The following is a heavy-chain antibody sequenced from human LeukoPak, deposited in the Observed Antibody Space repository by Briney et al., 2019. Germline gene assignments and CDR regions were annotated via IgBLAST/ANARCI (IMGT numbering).Heavy chain of an antibody. CDR1: GFTFSSYW. Sequence: GGSLRLSCAASGFTFSSYWMSWVRQAPGKGLEWVANIKQDGSEKYYVDSVKGRFTISRDNAKNSLYLQMNSLRAEDTAVYYCARDPTKGGEAFDIWGQGTMVTVSS. J-gene: IGHJ3*02. D-gene: IGHD3-10*01. CDR3: ARDPTKGGEAFDI. CDR2: IKQDGSEK. V-gene: IGHV3-7*01.